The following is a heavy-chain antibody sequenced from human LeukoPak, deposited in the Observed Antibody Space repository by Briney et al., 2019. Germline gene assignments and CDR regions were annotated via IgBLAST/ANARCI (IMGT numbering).Heavy chain of an antibody. V-gene: IGHV3-30*18. J-gene: IGHJ3*02. CDR2: ISYDGSNK. CDR3: AKLSRGEAFDI. Sequence: GGSLRLSCAASGFTFSSYGMHWVRQAPGKGLEGVAVISYDGSNKYYADSVKGRFTISRDNSKNTLYLQMNSLRAEDTAVYYCAKLSRGEAFDIWGQGPMVTVSS. D-gene: IGHD3-10*01. CDR1: GFTFSSYG.